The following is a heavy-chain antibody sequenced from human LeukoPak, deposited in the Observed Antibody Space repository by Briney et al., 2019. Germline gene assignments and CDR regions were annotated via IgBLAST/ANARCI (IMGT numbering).Heavy chain of an antibody. D-gene: IGHD2/OR15-2a*01. CDR1: GFIFSSYA. CDR3: AGYCIGTNCPPGSRFDP. J-gene: IGHJ5*02. Sequence: PGGSLRRSCAASGFIFSSYAMHWVRQAPGRGLEGVAVISSDGNNKYADSVKGRFTISRDNSKNTLYLQMNSLRVEDMAVYYCAGYCIGTNCPPGSRFDPWGQGTLVTVSS. CDR2: ISSDGNNK. V-gene: IGHV3-30-3*01.